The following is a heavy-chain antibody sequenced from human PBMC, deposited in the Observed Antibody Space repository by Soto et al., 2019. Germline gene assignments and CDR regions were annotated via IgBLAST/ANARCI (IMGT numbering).Heavy chain of an antibody. Sequence: GESLKISCKGSGYSLTSYWIGWVRQMPGKGLEWMGIIYPGDSDTRYSPSFQGQVTISADKSISTAYLQWSSLKASDTAMYYCARRARSGAGTSYYYYGMDVWGQGTTVTVSS. J-gene: IGHJ6*02. CDR2: IYPGDSDT. CDR3: ARRARSGAGTSYYYYGMDV. V-gene: IGHV5-51*01. D-gene: IGHD3-10*01. CDR1: GYSLTSYW.